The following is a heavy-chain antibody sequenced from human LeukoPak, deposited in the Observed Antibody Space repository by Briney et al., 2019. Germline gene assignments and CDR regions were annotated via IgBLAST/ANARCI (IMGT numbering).Heavy chain of an antibody. Sequence: PGGSLRLSCAASGFTFSSYSMNWVRQAPGKGLEWVSHISMSSDTIYYADSVKGRFTVSRDKAKNSLYLQMNSLRVEDTAVYYCAKVEDDYEGDYWGQGTLVTVSS. D-gene: IGHD4-17*01. CDR3: AKVEDDYEGDY. J-gene: IGHJ4*02. V-gene: IGHV3-48*01. CDR2: ISMSSDTI. CDR1: GFTFSSYS.